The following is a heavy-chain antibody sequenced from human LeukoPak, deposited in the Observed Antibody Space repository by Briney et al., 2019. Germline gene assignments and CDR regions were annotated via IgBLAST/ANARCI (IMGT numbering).Heavy chain of an antibody. CDR2: ISSSSSTI. CDR1: GFTFSSYS. Sequence: PGGSLRLSXAASGFTFSSYSMNWVRQAPGKGLEWVSYISSSSSTIYYADSVKGRFTISRDNAKNSLYLQMNSLRAEDTAVYYCAREGSGWLYDYWGQGTLVTVSS. V-gene: IGHV3-48*01. J-gene: IGHJ4*02. D-gene: IGHD6-19*01. CDR3: AREGSGWLYDY.